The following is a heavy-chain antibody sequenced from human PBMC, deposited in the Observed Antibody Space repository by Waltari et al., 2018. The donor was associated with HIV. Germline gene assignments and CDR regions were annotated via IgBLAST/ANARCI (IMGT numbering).Heavy chain of an antibody. CDR1: GGSISSSSYY. V-gene: IGHV4-39*01. Sequence: QLQLQESGPGLVKPSETLSLPCTVSGGSISSSSYYWGWIRQPPGKGLEWIGSIYYSGRTYYNPSLKSRVTISVDTSKNQFSLKLSSVTAADTAVYYCARQDSMVQGVIDYYYYYGMDVWGQGTTVTVSS. D-gene: IGHD3-10*01. CDR2: IYYSGRT. J-gene: IGHJ6*02. CDR3: ARQDSMVQGVIDYYYYYGMDV.